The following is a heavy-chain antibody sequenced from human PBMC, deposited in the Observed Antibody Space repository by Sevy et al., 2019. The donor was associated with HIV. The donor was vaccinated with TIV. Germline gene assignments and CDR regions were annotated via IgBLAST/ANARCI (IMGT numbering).Heavy chain of an antibody. CDR1: GFTFSSYA. V-gene: IGHV3-30*04. CDR3: ARQEGHYYVGSGYQSRYYGMDV. J-gene: IGHJ6*02. CDR2: ISYDGSNN. Sequence: GGSLRLSCAASGFTFSSYAMHWVRQAPGKGLEWVAVISYDGSNNYYADSVKGGFTTSRDNSKNTLYLQMNSLRTEETAVKYCARQEGHYYVGSGYQSRYYGMDVWGQGTTVTVSS. D-gene: IGHD3-22*01.